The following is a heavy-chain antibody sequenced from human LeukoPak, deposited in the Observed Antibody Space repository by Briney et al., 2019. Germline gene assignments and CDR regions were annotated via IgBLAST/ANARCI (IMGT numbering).Heavy chain of an antibody. J-gene: IGHJ4*02. CDR1: GGSISSYY. CDR2: IYYSGST. Sequence: SETLSLTCTVSGGSISSYYWSWIRQPPGKGLEWIGYIYYSGSTNYNPSLKSRVTISVDTSKNQFSLKLSSVTAADTAVYYCARTEFYYYFDYWGQGTLVTVSS. D-gene: IGHD2/OR15-2a*01. V-gene: IGHV4-59*01. CDR3: ARTEFYYYFDY.